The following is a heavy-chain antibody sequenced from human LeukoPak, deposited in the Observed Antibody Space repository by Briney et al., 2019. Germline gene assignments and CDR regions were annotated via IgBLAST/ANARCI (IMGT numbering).Heavy chain of an antibody. J-gene: IGHJ5*02. D-gene: IGHD3-9*01. V-gene: IGHV4-34*01. CDR2: INHSGST. Sequence: PSETLSLTCAVYGGSFSGYYWSWIRQPPGKGLEWIGEINHSGSTNYNPSLKSRVTISVDTSKNQFSLKLSSVTAADTAVYYCASNVPLRYFDWYLGGWFDPWGQGTLVTVSS. CDR3: ASNVPLRYFDWYLGGWFDP. CDR1: GGSFSGYY.